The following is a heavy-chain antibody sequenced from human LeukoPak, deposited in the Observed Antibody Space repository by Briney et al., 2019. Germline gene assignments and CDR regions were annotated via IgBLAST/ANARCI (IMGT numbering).Heavy chain of an antibody. CDR2: IYYSGST. CDR3: ARARYSSGWYTVNYFDY. D-gene: IGHD6-19*01. Sequence: PSETLSPTCTVSGGSISSYYWSWIRQPPGKGLEWIGYIYYSGSTNYNPSLKSRVTISVDTSKNQFSLKLSSVTAADTAVYYCARARYSSGWYTVNYFDYWGQGTLVTVSS. V-gene: IGHV4-59*01. J-gene: IGHJ4*02. CDR1: GGSISSYY.